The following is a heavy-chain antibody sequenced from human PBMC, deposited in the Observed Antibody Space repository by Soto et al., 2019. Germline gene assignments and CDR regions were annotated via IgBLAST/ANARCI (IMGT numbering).Heavy chain of an antibody. D-gene: IGHD2-15*01. V-gene: IGHV1-69*01. Sequence: QVQLVQSGADVKKPGSSVQVSCKASGGTFSSYAIAWVRQAPGQGLEWMGGIIPIAGTSHYAQNFQGRVTITADVSTNEVDMDLSIQRSDVKAVDYSESVRVVPIAGAQHYTWFDPWGQGTLVTVSS. CDR1: GGTFSSYA. CDR2: IIPIAGTS. J-gene: IGHJ5*02. CDR3: ESVRVVPIAGAQHYTWFDP.